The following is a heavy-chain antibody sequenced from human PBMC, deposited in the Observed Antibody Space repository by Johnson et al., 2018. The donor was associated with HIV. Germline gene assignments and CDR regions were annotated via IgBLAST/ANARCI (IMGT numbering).Heavy chain of an antibody. D-gene: IGHD1-7*01. CDR1: GLTVSSNY. V-gene: IGHV3-11*01. CDR3: TTDEGDGNYVAADAFDI. Sequence: VQLVESGGGLVQPGGSLRLSCAASGLTVSSNYMSWVRQAPGKGREWVSYISSSGSTIYYADYVKGRFTISRNNAKNSLYLQMNSLKTEDTAVYYCTTDEGDGNYVAADAFDIWGQGTMVTVSS. J-gene: IGHJ3*02. CDR2: ISSSGSTI.